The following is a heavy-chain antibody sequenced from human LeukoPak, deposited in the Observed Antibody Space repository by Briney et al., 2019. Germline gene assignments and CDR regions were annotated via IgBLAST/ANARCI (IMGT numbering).Heavy chain of an antibody. CDR1: GFTFSSSS. V-gene: IGHV3-23*01. CDR3: AKRVGFAGHDY. D-gene: IGHD6-13*01. CDR2: ISGSGGST. J-gene: IGHJ4*02. Sequence: GGSLRLSCAASGFTFSSSSISWVRQAPGKGLEWVSGISGSGGSTYYADSVKGRFTISRDNSKNTLYLQMNSLRAEDTAVYYCAKRVGFAGHDYWGQGTLVTVSS.